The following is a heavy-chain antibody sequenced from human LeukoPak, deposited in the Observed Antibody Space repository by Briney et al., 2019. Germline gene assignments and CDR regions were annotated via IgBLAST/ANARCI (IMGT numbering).Heavy chain of an antibody. V-gene: IGHV4-59*01. CDR3: ARPSYYYDSSGSDAFDT. J-gene: IGHJ3*02. D-gene: IGHD3-22*01. CDR2: IYYSGST. CDR1: GGSISSYY. Sequence: SETLSLTCTVSGGSISSYYWSWIRQPPGKGLEWIGYIYYSGSTNYNPSLKSRVTISVDTSKNQFSLKLSSVTAADAAVYYCARPSYYYDSSGSDAFDTWGQGTMVTVSS.